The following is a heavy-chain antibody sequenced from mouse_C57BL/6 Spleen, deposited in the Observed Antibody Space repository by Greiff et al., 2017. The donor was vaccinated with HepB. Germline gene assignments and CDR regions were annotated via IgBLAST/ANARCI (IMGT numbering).Heavy chain of an antibody. V-gene: IGHV5-4*01. CDR1: GFTFSSYA. Sequence: EVMLVGSGGGLVKPGGSLKLSCAASGFTFSSYAMSWVRQTPEKRLEWVATISDVGSYTYYPDNVKGRFTISRDNAKNNLYLQMSHLKSEDTAMYYCARDWYFDVLGTGTTVTVSS. CDR2: ISDVGSYT. J-gene: IGHJ1*03. CDR3: ARDWYFDV.